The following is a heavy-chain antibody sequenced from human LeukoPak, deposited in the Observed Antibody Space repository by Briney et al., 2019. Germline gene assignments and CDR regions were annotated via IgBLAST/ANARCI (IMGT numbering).Heavy chain of an antibody. Sequence: GASVKVSCKASGYTFTSYDINWVRRATGQGLEWMGWMNPNSGNTGYAQKFQGRVTMTRNTSISTAYMELSSLRSEDTAVYYCARGGDCGGDCYSSPTDYWGQGTLVTVSS. V-gene: IGHV1-8*01. CDR2: MNPNSGNT. CDR3: ARGGDCGGDCYSSPTDY. J-gene: IGHJ4*02. D-gene: IGHD2-21*01. CDR1: GYTFTSYD.